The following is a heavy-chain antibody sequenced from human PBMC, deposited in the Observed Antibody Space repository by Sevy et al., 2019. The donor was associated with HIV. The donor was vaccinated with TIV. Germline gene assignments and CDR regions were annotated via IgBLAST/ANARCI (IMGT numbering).Heavy chain of an antibody. D-gene: IGHD2-8*02. CDR1: GGSISSNNYY. CDR3: ASPLLYWLY. V-gene: IGHV4-39*01. J-gene: IGHJ4*02. Sequence: SETLSLTCTVSGGSISSNNYYWGWIRQPPGKGLEWIGSISYSGNTYYSPSLKSRVTISTDTSKNQFTLNLGSVTAADTAVYYCASPLLYWLYWGQGTLVTVSS. CDR2: ISYSGNT.